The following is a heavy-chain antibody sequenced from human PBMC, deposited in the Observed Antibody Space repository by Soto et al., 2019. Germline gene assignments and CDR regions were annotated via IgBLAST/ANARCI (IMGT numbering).Heavy chain of an antibody. J-gene: IGHJ5*02. CDR1: GGSISGCY. CDR2: IYYSGST. D-gene: IGHD1-26*01. CDR3: AKHHIGGADNWFDP. Sequence: ETLALTCSDSGGSISGCYCSWFRQHPGKGLEWIGYIYYSGSTNYNPSLKSRVTISVDTSKNQFSLKLSSVTAADTAVYYCAKHHIGGADNWFDPWGQGTLVTVSS. V-gene: IGHV4-59*08.